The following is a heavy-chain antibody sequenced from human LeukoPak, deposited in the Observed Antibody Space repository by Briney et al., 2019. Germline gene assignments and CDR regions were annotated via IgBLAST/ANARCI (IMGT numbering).Heavy chain of an antibody. Sequence: GGSLRLSCAASGFTFSSYWMSWVRQAPGKGLEWVANIKQDGSEKYYVDSVKGRFTISRDNAKNSLYLQMNSLRAEDTVVYYCAREPRGGLSGWYAWYFDYWGQGTLVTVSS. CDR3: AREPRGGLSGWYAWYFDY. D-gene: IGHD6-19*01. V-gene: IGHV3-7*01. CDR2: IKQDGSEK. J-gene: IGHJ4*02. CDR1: GFTFSSYW.